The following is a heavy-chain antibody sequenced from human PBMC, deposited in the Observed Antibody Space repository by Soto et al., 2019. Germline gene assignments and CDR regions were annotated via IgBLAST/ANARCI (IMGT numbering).Heavy chain of an antibody. J-gene: IGHJ4*02. Sequence: EVQLMESGGGLVQPGGSLRLSCAASGFTFSTYWMDWVRKTPGKGLEWVANINQDGSKKNYVDSVKGRFTISRDNAKNSLYLQMSSLTAEDSALYYCSRSLNSWGQGTLVTVSS. V-gene: IGHV3-7*01. CDR3: SRSLNS. CDR1: GFTFSTYW. CDR2: INQDGSKK.